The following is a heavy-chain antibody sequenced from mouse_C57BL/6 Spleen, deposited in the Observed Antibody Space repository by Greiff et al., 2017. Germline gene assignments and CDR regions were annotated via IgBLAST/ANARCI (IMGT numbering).Heavy chain of an antibody. CDR3: ARGGLRPGYYFDY. D-gene: IGHD2-4*01. Sequence: QVQLQQPGAELVRPGSSVKLSCKASGYTFTSYWMDWVKQRPGQGLEWIGNIYPSDSETHYNQKFKDKATLTVDKSSSTAYMQLSSLTSEDSAVYYCARGGLRPGYYFDYWGQGTTLTVSS. CDR2: IYPSDSET. V-gene: IGHV1-61*01. J-gene: IGHJ2*01. CDR1: GYTFTSYW.